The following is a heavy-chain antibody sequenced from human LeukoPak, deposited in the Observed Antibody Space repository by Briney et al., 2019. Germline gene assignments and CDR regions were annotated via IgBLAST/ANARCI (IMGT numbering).Heavy chain of an antibody. D-gene: IGHD3-3*02. Sequence: GGSLRLSCAASGFTFSNYAMSWVRQAPGKGLEWVSAISGSGGSIHYADSVKGRFTISRGDSKNTLYLQMSGLRAEDTAVYHCAKDLSIFGVVMIFDYWGQGTLVTVSS. V-gene: IGHV3-23*01. CDR2: ISGSGGSI. CDR3: AKDLSIFGVVMIFDY. J-gene: IGHJ4*02. CDR1: GFTFSNYA.